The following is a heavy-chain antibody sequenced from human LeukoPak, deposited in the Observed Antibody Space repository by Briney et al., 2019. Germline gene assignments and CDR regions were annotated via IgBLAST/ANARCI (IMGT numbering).Heavy chain of an antibody. CDR3: ARAMTTVTTSWFDP. Sequence: ASVKVSCKASGYTFTGYYMHWVRQAPGQGLERMGWINPNSGGTNYAQKFQGRVTMTRDTSISTAYMELSRLRSDDTAVYYCARAMTTVTTSWFDPWGQGTLVTVSS. V-gene: IGHV1-2*02. CDR2: INPNSGGT. CDR1: GYTFTGYY. J-gene: IGHJ5*02. D-gene: IGHD4-17*01.